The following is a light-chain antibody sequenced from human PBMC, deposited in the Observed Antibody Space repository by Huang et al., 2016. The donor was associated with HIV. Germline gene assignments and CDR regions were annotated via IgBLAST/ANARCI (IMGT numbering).Light chain of an antibody. V-gene: IGKV3-20*01. CDR3: QQFGSSPPYS. J-gene: IGKJ2*03. Sequence: EIVLTQSPDTLSLSPGERATVSCRASQSVTRNYLAWYQQRPGQAPKLLIYGASTRATGIPDRFSGSGSGTEFTLTISRLAPEDFAVYYCQQFGSSPPYSFGQGTKLEIK. CDR2: GAS. CDR1: QSVTRNY.